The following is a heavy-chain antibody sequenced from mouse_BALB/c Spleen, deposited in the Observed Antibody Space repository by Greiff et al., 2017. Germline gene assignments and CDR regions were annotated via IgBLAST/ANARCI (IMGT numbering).Heavy chain of an antibody. CDR2: INPSNGGT. Sequence: VQLQQSGAELVKPGASVKLSCKASGYTFTSYYMYWVKQRPGQGLEWIGEINPSNGGTNFNEKFKSKATLTVDKSSSTAYMQLSSLTSEDSAVYYCTRGTTALDYWGQGTTFTVSS. J-gene: IGHJ2*01. D-gene: IGHD1-2*01. V-gene: IGHV1S81*02. CDR3: TRGTTALDY. CDR1: GYTFTSYY.